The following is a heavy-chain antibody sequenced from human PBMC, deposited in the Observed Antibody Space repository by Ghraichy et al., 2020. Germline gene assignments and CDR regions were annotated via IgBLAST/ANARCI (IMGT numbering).Heavy chain of an antibody. D-gene: IGHD3-16*01. CDR1: GGSISSSSYY. CDR2: IYYSGST. Sequence: SETLSLTCTVSGGSISSSSYYWGWIRQPPGKGLEWIGSIYYSGSTYYNPSLKSRVTISVDTSKNQFSLKLSSVTAADTAVYYCARQGGTGEYYYYYYYMDVWGKGTTVTVSS. J-gene: IGHJ6*03. CDR3: ARQGGTGEYYYYYYYMDV. V-gene: IGHV4-39*01.